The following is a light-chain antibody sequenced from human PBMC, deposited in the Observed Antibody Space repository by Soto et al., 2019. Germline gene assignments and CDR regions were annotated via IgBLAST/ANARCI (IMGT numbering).Light chain of an antibody. CDR2: EVS. J-gene: IGLJ1*01. CDR3: NSYAGDIIRFV. Sequence: QSALTQPASVSGSPGQSVTISCTGTSSDVGAYKYVSWYQQHPGKAPKLMIYEVSNRPSGVSNRFSGSKSGNTASLTISGLQADDEADYYCNSYAGDIIRFVFGTGTKVT. CDR1: SSDVGAYKY. V-gene: IGLV2-14*01.